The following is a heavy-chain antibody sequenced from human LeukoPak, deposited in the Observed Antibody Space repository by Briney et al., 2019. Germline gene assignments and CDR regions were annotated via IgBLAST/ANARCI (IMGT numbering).Heavy chain of an antibody. D-gene: IGHD3-22*01. Sequence: GGSLRLSCAASGFTFSSYAMSWVRQAPGKGLEWVSAISGSGGSTYYADSVKGRFTISRDNSKNTLYLQMNSLRAEDIAVYYCAKAVYYYDSSGYYYFDYWGQGTLVTVSS. CDR1: GFTFSSYA. CDR3: AKAVYYYDSSGYYYFDY. J-gene: IGHJ4*02. CDR2: ISGSGGST. V-gene: IGHV3-23*01.